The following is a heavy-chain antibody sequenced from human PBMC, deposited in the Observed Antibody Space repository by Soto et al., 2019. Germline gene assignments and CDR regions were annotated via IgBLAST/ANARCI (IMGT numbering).Heavy chain of an antibody. CDR3: ARDLYSTSWYVRAFDM. D-gene: IGHD6-13*01. Sequence: ASVKVSCKASENTFSTYALHWVRQAPGQGLEWMGVINPTTTTTTDAQKFQGRVTMTRDTSTSTVFLELSSLRSGDTAVYFCARDLYSTSWYVRAFDMWGQGTMVTVSS. J-gene: IGHJ3*02. CDR2: INPTTTTT. V-gene: IGHV1-46*03. CDR1: ENTFSTYA.